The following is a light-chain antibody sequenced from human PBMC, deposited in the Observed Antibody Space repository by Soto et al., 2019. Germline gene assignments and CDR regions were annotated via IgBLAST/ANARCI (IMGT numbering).Light chain of an antibody. CDR3: QQRNSWPPPT. CDR1: QSISNS. Sequence: EIVLTQSPATLSLSPGERVTLSCRASQSISNSLAWYQEKPGQAPRLLIYDSSNRATGIPPRFSGSGSGTDFTLTISSLEPEDFAVYYCQQRNSWPPPTFGGGTRVEI. CDR2: DSS. J-gene: IGKJ4*01. V-gene: IGKV3-11*01.